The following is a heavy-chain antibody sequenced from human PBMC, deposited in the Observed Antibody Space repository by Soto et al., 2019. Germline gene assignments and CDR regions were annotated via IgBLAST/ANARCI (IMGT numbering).Heavy chain of an antibody. CDR1: GGSINSGGYY. D-gene: IGHD6-13*01. V-gene: IGHV4-31*03. CDR2: IYYSGST. CDR3: ARDRVREHWFDP. Sequence: PSETLSLTCTVSGGSINSGGYYWSWIRQHPGKGLEWIGYIYYSGSTYYNPSLKSRVTISVDTSKNQFSLKLSSVTAADTAVYYCARDRVREHWFDPWGQGTLVTVSS. J-gene: IGHJ5*02.